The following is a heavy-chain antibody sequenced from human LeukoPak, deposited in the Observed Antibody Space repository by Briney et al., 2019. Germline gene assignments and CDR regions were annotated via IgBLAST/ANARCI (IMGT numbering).Heavy chain of an antibody. CDR1: GFTFSSYA. J-gene: IGHJ5*02. V-gene: IGHV3-23*01. CDR3: AKVGDCSGGSCYLNWFDP. D-gene: IGHD2-15*01. Sequence: GGSLRLSCAASGFTFSSYAMSWVRQAPGKGLEWVSAISGSGGSTYYADSVKGRFTISRDDSKNTLYLQMNSLRAEDTAVYYCAKVGDCSGGSCYLNWFDPWGQGTLVTVSS. CDR2: ISGSGGST.